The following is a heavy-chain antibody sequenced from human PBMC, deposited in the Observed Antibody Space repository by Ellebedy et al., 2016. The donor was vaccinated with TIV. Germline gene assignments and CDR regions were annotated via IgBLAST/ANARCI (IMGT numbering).Heavy chain of an antibody. CDR3: ARGTPGGYCSGGSCYSALDY. Sequence: SETLSLTXTVSGGSISSSSYYWSWIRQPAGKGLEWIGRIYTSGSTNYNPSLKSRVTMSVDTSKNQFSLKLSSVTAADTAVYYCARGTPGGYCSGGSCYSALDYWGQGTLVTVSS. D-gene: IGHD2-15*01. CDR2: IYTSGST. J-gene: IGHJ4*02. V-gene: IGHV4-61*02. CDR1: GGSISSSSYY.